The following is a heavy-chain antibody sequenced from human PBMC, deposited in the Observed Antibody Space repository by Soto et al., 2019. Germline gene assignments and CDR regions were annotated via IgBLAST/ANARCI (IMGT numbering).Heavy chain of an antibody. V-gene: IGHV1-18*01. J-gene: IGHJ4*02. CDR2: ISAYNGNT. CDR3: ARDLPPVDY. Sequence: QVQLVQSGAEVKKPGASVKVSCKASGYTFTSYGISWVRQAPGQGLEWMGWISAYNGNTNYAQKLQGRVTMTTDPSKSTADMELRGLISDDTAVYCCARDLPPVDYWGQGTLVTVSS. CDR1: GYTFTSYG.